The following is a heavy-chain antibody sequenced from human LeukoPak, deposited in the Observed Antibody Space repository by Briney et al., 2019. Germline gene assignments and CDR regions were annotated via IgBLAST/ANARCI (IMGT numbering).Heavy chain of an antibody. CDR2: ISWNSGSI. CDR3: AKDRGRWLQLSNYFDY. CDR1: GFTFDDYA. J-gene: IGHJ4*02. Sequence: GGSLRLSCAASGFTFDDYAMHWVRQAPGKGLEWVSGISWNSGSIGYADSVKGRFTISRDNAKNSLYLQMNSLRAEDTAVYYCAKDRGRWLQLSNYFDYWGQGTLVTVSS. V-gene: IGHV3-9*01. D-gene: IGHD5-24*01.